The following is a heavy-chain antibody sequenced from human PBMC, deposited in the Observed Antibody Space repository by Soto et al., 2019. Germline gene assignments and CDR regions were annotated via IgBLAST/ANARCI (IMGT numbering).Heavy chain of an antibody. Sequence: NPSETLSLTCTVSGGSVSSGSYYWSWIRQPPGKGLEWIGYIYYSGSTNYSPSLKSRVTISVDTSKNQFSLKLSSVTAADTAVYYCARGGIVGVLNWFGPWGQGTLVTVSS. CDR3: ARGGIVGVLNWFGP. D-gene: IGHD1-26*01. V-gene: IGHV4-61*01. J-gene: IGHJ5*02. CDR2: IYYSGST. CDR1: GGSVSSGSYY.